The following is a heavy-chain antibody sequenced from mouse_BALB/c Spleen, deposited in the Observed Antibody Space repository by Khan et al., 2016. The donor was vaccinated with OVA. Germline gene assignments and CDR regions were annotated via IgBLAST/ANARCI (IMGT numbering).Heavy chain of an antibody. CDR3: ARVYGGDFDY. J-gene: IGHJ2*01. V-gene: IGHV3-2*02. CDR1: GYSITSDYA. Sequence: EVQLQESGPGLVKPSQSLSLTCTVTGYSITSDYAWNWIRQFPGNKLESMGFISYSGNTNYNPSLKSRISITRDTSKNQFFLQLNSVTTEDTATYYCARVYGGDFDYWGQGTTLTVSS. D-gene: IGHD1-1*01. CDR2: ISYSGNT.